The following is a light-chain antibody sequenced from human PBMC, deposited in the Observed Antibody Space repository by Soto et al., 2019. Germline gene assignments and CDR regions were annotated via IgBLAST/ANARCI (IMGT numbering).Light chain of an antibody. Sequence: EILMTQSPATLSVSPGERATLSCWASQSISSDVAWYQQKNGQAPRLLIYGASTTATGIPARLSGSGYGTELTITISSMQSEDFEVYNGQQYNKWPRTFGQGTKVDIK. CDR3: QQYNKWPRT. CDR1: QSISSD. V-gene: IGKV3-15*01. CDR2: GAS. J-gene: IGKJ2*01.